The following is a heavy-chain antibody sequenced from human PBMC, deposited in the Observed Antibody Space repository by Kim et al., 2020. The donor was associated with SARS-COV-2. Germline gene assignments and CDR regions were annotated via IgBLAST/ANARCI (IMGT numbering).Heavy chain of an antibody. J-gene: IGHJ4*02. V-gene: IGHV3-7*01. CDR2: SEK. D-gene: IGHD2-21*01. CDR3: ARNYGGESPY. Sequence: SEKSNGDSVKGRFTISRDNAKNAVDLQMSSLRGDDTGIYYCARNYGGESPYWGQGTLVTVSS.